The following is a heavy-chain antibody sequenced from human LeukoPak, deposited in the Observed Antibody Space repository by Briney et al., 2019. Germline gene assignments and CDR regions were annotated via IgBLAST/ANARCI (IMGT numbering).Heavy chain of an antibody. D-gene: IGHD4-17*01. CDR3: AREWYGDPRRGWYFDL. J-gene: IGHJ2*01. V-gene: IGHV1-3*01. CDR1: GYTFTSYA. CDR2: INAGNGNT. Sequence: ASVKVSCKASGYTFTSYAMHWVRQAPGQRLEWMGWINAGNGNTKYSQKFQGRVTITRDTSASTAYMELSSLRSEDTAVYYCAREWYGDPRRGWYFDLWGRGTLVTASS.